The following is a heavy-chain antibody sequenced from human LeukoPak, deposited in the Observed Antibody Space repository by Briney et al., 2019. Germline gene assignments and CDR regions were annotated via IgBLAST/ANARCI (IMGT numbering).Heavy chain of an antibody. J-gene: IGHJ4*02. CDR2: ISGSGGST. V-gene: IGHV3-23*01. Sequence: AASGFTFSSFSMSWVRQAPGKGLEWVPAISGSGGSTYYADSVKGRFTISRDNSKNTLYLQMNSLRAEDTAVYYCAKGGFGELSQDDYWGQGTLVTVSS. CDR1: GFTFSSFS. D-gene: IGHD3-10*01. CDR3: AKGGFGELSQDDY.